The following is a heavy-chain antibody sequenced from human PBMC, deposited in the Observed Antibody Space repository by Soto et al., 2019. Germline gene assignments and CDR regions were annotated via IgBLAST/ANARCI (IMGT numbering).Heavy chain of an antibody. J-gene: IGHJ6*02. CDR1: GGTFSSYA. V-gene: IGHV1-69*13. CDR2: IIPIFGTA. Sequence: SVKVSCKASGGTFSSYAISWVRQAPGQGLEWMGGIIPIFGTADYAQKFQGRVTITADESTSTAYMELSSLRSEDTAVYYCARACSSTSCLHYYYYYGMDVWGQGTTVTVSS. D-gene: IGHD2-2*01. CDR3: ARACSSTSCLHYYYYYGMDV.